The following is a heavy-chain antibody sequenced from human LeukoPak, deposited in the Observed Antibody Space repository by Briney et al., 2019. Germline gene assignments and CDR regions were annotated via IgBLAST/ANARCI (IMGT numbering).Heavy chain of an antibody. V-gene: IGHV4-59*01. CDR1: GGSISSYY. CDR2: IYYSGST. J-gene: IGHJ5*02. CDR3: ARATRYDFSSGYPWWFDP. D-gene: IGHD3-3*01. Sequence: SETLSLTCTVSGGSISSYYWSWIRQPPGKGLEWIRYIYYSGSTNYNPSLKSRVTISVDTSKNQFSLKLSSVTAADTAVYYCARATRYDFSSGYPWWFDPWGQGTLVTVSS.